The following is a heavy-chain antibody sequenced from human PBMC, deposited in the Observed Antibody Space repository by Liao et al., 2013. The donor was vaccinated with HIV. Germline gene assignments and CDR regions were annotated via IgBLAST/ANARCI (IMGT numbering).Heavy chain of an antibody. Sequence: QVQLQQWGAGLLKPSETLSLTCAVYGGSFSGYYWSWVRQPPGKGLEWIGEINHSGSTYYNPSLKSRVTISVDTSKNQFSLKLRSVTAADTAVYYCARGTTTRPWASQTLKWFDPWGQGTLVTVSS. J-gene: IGHJ5*02. CDR1: GGSFSGYY. V-gene: IGHV4-34*02. D-gene: IGHD1-26*01. CDR2: INHSGST. CDR3: ARGTTTRPWASQTLKWFDP.